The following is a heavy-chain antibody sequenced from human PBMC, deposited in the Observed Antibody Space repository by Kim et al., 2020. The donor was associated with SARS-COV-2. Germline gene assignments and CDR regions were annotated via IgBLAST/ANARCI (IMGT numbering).Heavy chain of an antibody. J-gene: IGHJ3*01. CDR3: ARGLTGTTTHAFDA. CDR1: GFTFSNYA. V-gene: IGHV3-23*01. Sequence: GGSLRLSCAASGFTFSNYAMTWVRQAPGKGLQWVSTISDSGGSTYYADSVKGRFTISRDKSKSTLYLQMSSLRAGDTAVYYCARGLTGTTTHAFDAWGQGTMLTVSS. CDR2: ISDSGGST. D-gene: IGHD1-7*01.